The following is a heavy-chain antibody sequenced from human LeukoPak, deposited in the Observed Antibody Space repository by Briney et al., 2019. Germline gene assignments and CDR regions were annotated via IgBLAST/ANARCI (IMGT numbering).Heavy chain of an antibody. CDR2: INHSGST. Sequence: PSETLSLTCAVYGGSFSGYYWSWIRQPPGKGLEWIGEINHSGSTNYNPPLKSRVTISVDTSKNQFSLKLSSVTAADTAVYYCARSPPILLRYWFDPWGQGTLVTVSS. D-gene: IGHD3-10*01. V-gene: IGHV4-34*01. J-gene: IGHJ5*02. CDR3: ARSPPILLRYWFDP. CDR1: GGSFSGYY.